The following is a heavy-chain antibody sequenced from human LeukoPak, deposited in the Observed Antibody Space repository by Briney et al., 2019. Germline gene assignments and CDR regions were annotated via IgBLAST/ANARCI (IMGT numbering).Heavy chain of an antibody. Sequence: SQTLSLTCVISGDSVSSNTACWNWIRQSPSRGLEWLGRTYYRSKWKNDYALSVKSRITINPDTSKNQFSLQLNSVTAADTAVYYCARDYYGSGSLRYFDLWGRGTLVTVSS. D-gene: IGHD3-10*01. CDR1: GDSVSSNTAC. CDR2: TYYRSKWKN. CDR3: ARDYYGSGSLRYFDL. J-gene: IGHJ2*01. V-gene: IGHV6-1*01.